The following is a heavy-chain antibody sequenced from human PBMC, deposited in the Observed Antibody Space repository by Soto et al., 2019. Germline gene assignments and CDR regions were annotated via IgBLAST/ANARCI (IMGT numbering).Heavy chain of an antibody. J-gene: IGHJ4*02. CDR2: IIPIFGIV. Sequence: QVHLVQSGADVRKSGSSVRVSCTASGGGTLSNDGISWVRQAPGQCLEWLGRIIPIFGIVKSAQKFQGRVSIIADESTGTGYMELSSLKSEDTAVYYCARPRTTATTKGYDYWGQGTLVTVSS. V-gene: IGHV1-69*01. CDR3: ARPRTTATTKGYDY. D-gene: IGHD1-1*01. CDR1: GGGTLSNDG.